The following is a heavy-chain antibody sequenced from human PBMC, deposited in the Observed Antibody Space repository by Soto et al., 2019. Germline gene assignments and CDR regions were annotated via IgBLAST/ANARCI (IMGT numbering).Heavy chain of an antibody. J-gene: IGHJ3*02. CDR2: IYYSGST. Sequence: SETLSLTCTVSGGSVSSGSYYWSWIRQPPGKGLEWIGYIYYSGSTNYNPSLKSRVTISVDTSKNQFSLKLSSVTAADTAVYHCARGFVGLRRKRHGGLGAFDIWGQGTMVTVSS. V-gene: IGHV4-61*01. CDR1: GGSVSSGSYY. D-gene: IGHD5-12*01. CDR3: ARGFVGLRRKRHGGLGAFDI.